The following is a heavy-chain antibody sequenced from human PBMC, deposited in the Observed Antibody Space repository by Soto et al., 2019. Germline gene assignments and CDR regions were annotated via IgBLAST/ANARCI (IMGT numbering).Heavy chain of an antibody. J-gene: IGHJ4*02. CDR2: ISSSSSYI. V-gene: IGHV3-21*04. Sequence: PGGSLILSCAASGFTFSSYSMNWVRQAPGKGLEWVSSISSSSSYIYYADSVKGRFTISRDNAKNSLYLQMNSLRAEDTAVYYCATLVRLRTNFDYWGQGTLVTGSS. CDR1: GFTFSSYS. D-gene: IGHD4-17*01. CDR3: ATLVRLRTNFDY.